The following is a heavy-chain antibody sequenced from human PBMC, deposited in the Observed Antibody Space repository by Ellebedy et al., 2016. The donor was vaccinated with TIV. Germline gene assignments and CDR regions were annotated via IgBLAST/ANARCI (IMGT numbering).Heavy chain of an antibody. CDR3: AIGHGPENPLNY. D-gene: IGHD4/OR15-4a*01. CDR2: INHSGST. J-gene: IGHJ4*02. V-gene: IGHV4-34*01. CDR1: GGSFSGYY. Sequence: MPSETLSLTCAVYGGSFSGYYWSWIRQPPGKGLEWIGEINHSGSTNYNPSLKSRVTISVDTSKNQFSLKLSSVTAADTAVYYCAIGHGPENPLNYWGQGTLVTVSS.